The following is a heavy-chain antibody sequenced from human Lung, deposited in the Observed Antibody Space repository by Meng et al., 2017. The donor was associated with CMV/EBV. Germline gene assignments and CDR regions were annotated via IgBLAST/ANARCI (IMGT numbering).Heavy chain of an antibody. Sequence: SETLSLTCTVSGGSISSTYYYWGWIRQPPGRGLEWIGSLYYSGSTYYNPSLKSRVTVSVDTSKNQFSLKLTSVTAADTAIYYCARHHTYYFAPEPNYYFDYWGQGTLVTVSS. D-gene: IGHD3-10*01. CDR3: ARHHTYYFAPEPNYYFDY. V-gene: IGHV4-39*01. J-gene: IGHJ4*02. CDR1: GGSISSTYYY. CDR2: LYYSGST.